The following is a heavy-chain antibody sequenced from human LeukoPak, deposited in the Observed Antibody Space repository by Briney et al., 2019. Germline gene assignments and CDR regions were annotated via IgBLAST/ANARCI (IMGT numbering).Heavy chain of an antibody. V-gene: IGHV1-24*01. Sequence: ASVKVSCKVSGYTLTELSMHWVRQAPGKGLEWMGGFDPEDGETIYAQKFQGRVTMTEDTSTDTAYMELSSLRSEDTAVYYCARGIAGWYSSSWYYYYMDVWGKGTTVTVSS. D-gene: IGHD6-13*01. J-gene: IGHJ6*03. CDR2: FDPEDGET. CDR1: GYTLTELS. CDR3: ARGIAGWYSSSWYYYYMDV.